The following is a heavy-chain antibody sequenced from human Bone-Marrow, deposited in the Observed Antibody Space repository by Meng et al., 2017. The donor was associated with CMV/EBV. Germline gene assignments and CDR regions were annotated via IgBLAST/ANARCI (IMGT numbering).Heavy chain of an antibody. Sequence: ASVKVSCKASGYTFTSYDINCVRQATGQGLEWMGWMNPNSGNTGYAQKFQGRVTMTRNTSISTAYIELSSLRSEDTAVYYCERVWYSSSWYGPCDYYYGMDVWGQGTTVTVSS. CDR1: GYTFTSYD. V-gene: IGHV1-8*01. D-gene: IGHD6-13*01. CDR2: MNPNSGNT. CDR3: ERVWYSSSWYGPCDYYYGMDV. J-gene: IGHJ6*02.